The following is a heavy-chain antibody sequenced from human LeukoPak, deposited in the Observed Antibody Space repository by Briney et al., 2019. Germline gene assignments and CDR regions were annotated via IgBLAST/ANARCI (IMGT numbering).Heavy chain of an antibody. J-gene: IGHJ4*02. Sequence: GGSLRLSCAASGFTFSSYNMGWVRQAPGKGLEWVSFISGSGSKTHYAGSVKGRFTISRDNAKNSQYLQLNSLRAEDTAVYYCATVRDPHYFASWGPGPLVTVPS. D-gene: IGHD5-24*01. CDR2: ISGSGSKT. CDR3: ATVRDPHYFAS. V-gene: IGHV3-21*01. CDR1: GFTFSSYN.